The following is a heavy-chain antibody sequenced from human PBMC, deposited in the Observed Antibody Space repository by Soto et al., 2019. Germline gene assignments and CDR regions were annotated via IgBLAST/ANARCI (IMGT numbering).Heavy chain of an antibody. J-gene: IGHJ4*02. CDR2: LSYDGNNK. D-gene: IGHD6-13*01. Sequence: QVQLVESGGGVVQPGRSLRLSCEVSGFTFSSYAMNWVRQAPGKGLEWVTTLSYDGNNKYYADSVKGRFTTSRDTSKNTLYLQMNSLRAEDTAVYYCARAGEQHLVRPHFDYWGQGTLVTVSS. V-gene: IGHV3-30-3*01. CDR3: ARAGEQHLVRPHFDY. CDR1: GFTFSSYA.